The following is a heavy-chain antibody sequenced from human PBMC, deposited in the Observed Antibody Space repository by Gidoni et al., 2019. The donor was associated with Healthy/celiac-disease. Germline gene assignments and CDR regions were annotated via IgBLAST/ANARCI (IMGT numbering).Heavy chain of an antibody. CDR2: ISSSSSTI. J-gene: IGHJ3*02. Sequence: EVQLVESGGGLVQPGGSLRLSCAASGFTFSSYSMNWVRQAPGKGLEWVSYISSSSSTIYYADSVKGRFTISRDNAKNSLYLQMNSLRDEDTAVYYCARDRVRDYDFWSGYDAFDIWGQGTMVTVSS. CDR3: ARDRVRDYDFWSGYDAFDI. CDR1: GFTFSSYS. D-gene: IGHD3-3*01. V-gene: IGHV3-48*02.